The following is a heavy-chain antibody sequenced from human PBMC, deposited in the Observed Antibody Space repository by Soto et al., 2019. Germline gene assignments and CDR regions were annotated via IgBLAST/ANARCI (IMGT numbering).Heavy chain of an antibody. CDR1: GFSFSTYG. J-gene: IGHJ4*02. D-gene: IGHD6-19*01. Sequence: PGGSLRLSWAASGFSFSTYGMSWVRQAPGKGLEWVSGISGRGDSTYNADSVKGRFTISRDNSKNTVYLQMNKLRAEDTAVYYCAKGTRSSAWLLDYWGQGTLVTVSS. CDR3: AKGTRSSAWLLDY. CDR2: ISGRGDST. V-gene: IGHV3-23*01.